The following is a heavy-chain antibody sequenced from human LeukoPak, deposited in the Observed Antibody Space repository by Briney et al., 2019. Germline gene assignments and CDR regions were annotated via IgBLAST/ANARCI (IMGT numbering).Heavy chain of an antibody. CDR1: GFAFSNRG. CDR3: AKANGYGSGSYYARFYFDY. CDR2: ISWNSGSI. Sequence: HPGGTLRLSCAASGFAFSNRGMNWVRQAPGKGLEWVSGISWNSGSIGYADSVKGRFTISRDNAKNSLYLQMNSLRAEDTALYYCAKANGYGSGSYYARFYFDYWGQGTLVTVSS. V-gene: IGHV3-9*01. J-gene: IGHJ4*02. D-gene: IGHD3-10*01.